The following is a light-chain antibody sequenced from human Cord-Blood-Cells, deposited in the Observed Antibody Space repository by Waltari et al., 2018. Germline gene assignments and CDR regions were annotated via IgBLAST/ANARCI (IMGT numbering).Light chain of an antibody. CDR1: SSDVGGYNY. V-gene: IGLV2-14*01. CDR3: SSYTSSSTVV. J-gene: IGLJ2*01. CDR2: DVS. Sequence: QSALTQPASVSGSPGQSITISCTGTSSDVGGYNYVSWYQQHPGKAPKLMFYDVSNRPSGVSSRFSGSKSGNPASLTISGLQAEDEADYYCSSYTSSSTVVFGGGTKLTVL.